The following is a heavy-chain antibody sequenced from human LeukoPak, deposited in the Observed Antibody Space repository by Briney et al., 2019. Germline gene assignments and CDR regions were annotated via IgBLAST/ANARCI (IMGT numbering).Heavy chain of an antibody. CDR2: LNQDGSEK. V-gene: IGHV3-7*01. CDR3: ARDVRNAGDY. J-gene: IGHJ4*02. CDR1: GFTFSNCW. D-gene: IGHD3-10*02. Sequence: GGSLRLSCAASGFTFSNCWINWVRQAPGKGLEWVAVLNQDGSEKYYVDSVKGRFTISRDSAKNSLYLQMNSLRAEDTAVYYCARDVRNAGDYWGQGTLVTVSS.